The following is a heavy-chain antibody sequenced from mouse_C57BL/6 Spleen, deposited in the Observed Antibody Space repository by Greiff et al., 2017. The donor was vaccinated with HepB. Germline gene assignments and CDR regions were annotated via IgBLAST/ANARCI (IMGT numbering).Heavy chain of an antibody. CDR2: INYDASST. V-gene: IGHV5-16*01. Sequence: EVMLVESEGGLVQPGSSMKLSCTASGFTFSDYYMAWVRQVPEKGLEWVANINYDASSTYYLDSLKSRFIISRDNAKNILYLQMSSLKSEDTATYYCARERFTRGYFDVWGTGTTVTVSS. CDR1: GFTFSDYY. J-gene: IGHJ1*03. CDR3: ARERFTRGYFDV.